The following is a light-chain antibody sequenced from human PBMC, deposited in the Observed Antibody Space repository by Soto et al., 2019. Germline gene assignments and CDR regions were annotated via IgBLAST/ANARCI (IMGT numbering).Light chain of an antibody. Sequence: DIQMTQSPSSLSASVGDRVTITCRASQGISNFLNWYQQKPGEAPKVLIYAASSLQTGVPSRFSGSGSGTVFTLIINSLQPEDFATYFCQQSFTNPKTFGQGTEVDIK. J-gene: IGKJ1*01. CDR2: AAS. CDR1: QGISNF. CDR3: QQSFTNPKT. V-gene: IGKV1-39*01.